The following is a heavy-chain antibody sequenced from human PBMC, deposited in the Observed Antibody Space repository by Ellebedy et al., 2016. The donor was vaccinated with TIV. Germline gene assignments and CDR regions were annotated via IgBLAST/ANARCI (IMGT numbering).Heavy chain of an antibody. J-gene: IGHJ4*02. CDR1: GFTFSDFP. CDR2: ITGSGGDT. CDR3: ARRGYGDY. V-gene: IGHV3-23*01. D-gene: IGHD5-12*01. Sequence: PGGSLTLSCAASGFTFSDFPMSWVRQAPGKGLEWVSAITGSGGDTFYADSVKGRFTISRDNSKNTLVLQMSGLRAEDTAVYYCARRGYGDYWGQGILVTVSS.